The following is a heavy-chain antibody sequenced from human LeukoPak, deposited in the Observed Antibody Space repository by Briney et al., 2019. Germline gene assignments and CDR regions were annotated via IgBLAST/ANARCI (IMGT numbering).Heavy chain of an antibody. CDR1: GFTFSSYT. Sequence: GGSLRLPCAASGFTFSSYTMNWVRQPPGKGLEWVSNIGTSSTTIYYADSVKGRFTISRDNAKNSLYLQMNSLRAEDTAVYYCAKDRPSLPVVITTDYFDYWGQRTLVTVSS. J-gene: IGHJ4*02. CDR3: AKDRPSLPVVITTDYFDY. D-gene: IGHD3-22*01. CDR2: IGTSSTTI. V-gene: IGHV3-48*01.